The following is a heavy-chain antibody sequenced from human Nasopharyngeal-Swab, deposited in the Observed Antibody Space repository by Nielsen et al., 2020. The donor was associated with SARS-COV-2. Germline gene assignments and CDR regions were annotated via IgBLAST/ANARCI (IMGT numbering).Heavy chain of an antibody. V-gene: IGHV1-2*02. J-gene: IGHJ4*02. CDR2: INPHSRGT. Sequence: ASVKVSCKASVYTLTGYYMHWARQAPGQGLEWMGWINPHSRGTKYAQKFQGRVTMTSDTSINTAYMELRRLRSDDTAVYYCARDDYGDYGYFGHWGQGTLVTVSS. D-gene: IGHD4-17*01. CDR3: ARDDYGDYGYFGH. CDR1: VYTLTGYY.